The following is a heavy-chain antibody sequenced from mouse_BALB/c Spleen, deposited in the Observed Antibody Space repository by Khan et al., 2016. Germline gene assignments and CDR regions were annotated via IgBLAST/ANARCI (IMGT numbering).Heavy chain of an antibody. Sequence: VQLQQPGAELVKPGASVKLSCTASGFNIKDTYMHWVKHRPEQGLEWIGRIDPANGNTKYDPNFQGKATIPADTSSIPAYLQLSILTSEDTAVYYCAKHGNYCTMDYWGQGTSVTVSS. CDR2: IDPANGNT. D-gene: IGHD2-1*01. J-gene: IGHJ4*01. V-gene: IGHV14-3*02. CDR1: GFNIKDTY. CDR3: AKHGNYCTMDY.